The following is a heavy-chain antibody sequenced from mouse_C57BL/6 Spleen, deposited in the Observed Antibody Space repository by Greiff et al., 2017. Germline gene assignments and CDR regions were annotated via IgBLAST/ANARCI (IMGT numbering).Heavy chain of an antibody. J-gene: IGHJ2*01. CDR2: INPNNGGT. CDR3: ARSGYYGSSPK. CDR1: GYTFTDYY. V-gene: IGHV1-26*01. D-gene: IGHD1-1*01. Sequence: VQLQQSGPELVKPGASVKISCKASGYTFTDYYMNWVKQSHGKSLEWIGDINPNNGGTSYNQKFKGKATLTVDKSSSTAYMELRSLTSEDSAVYYCARSGYYGSSPKWGQGTTLTVSS.